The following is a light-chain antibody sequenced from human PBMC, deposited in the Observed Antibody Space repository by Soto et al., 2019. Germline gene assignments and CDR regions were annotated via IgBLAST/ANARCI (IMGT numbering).Light chain of an antibody. CDR1: QSISSW. Sequence: DIQMTQSPSTLSASVGDRVTITCRASQSISSWLAWYQQKPGKAPKLLIYKASSLESGVPSRFSGCGSGTEFTLTISSLQPDDFATYYCQQYNSYWTFGQGPKVEIK. J-gene: IGKJ1*01. V-gene: IGKV1-5*03. CDR3: QQYNSYWT. CDR2: KAS.